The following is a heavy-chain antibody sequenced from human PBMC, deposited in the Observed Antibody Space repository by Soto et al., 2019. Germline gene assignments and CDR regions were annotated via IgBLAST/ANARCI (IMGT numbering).Heavy chain of an antibody. J-gene: IGHJ4*02. Sequence: QVQLVESGGGLVKPGGSLRLSCAASGFSFSDYYMSWIRQAPGKGLEWVSYISFSDNSIYYADSVKGRFTISRDNAKNSLYLQMNSLRAEDTAVYYCARDIEPPGLFFDSWGQGTLVTVSS. V-gene: IGHV3-11*01. CDR1: GFSFSDYY. D-gene: IGHD3-9*01. CDR3: ARDIEPPGLFFDS. CDR2: ISFSDNSI.